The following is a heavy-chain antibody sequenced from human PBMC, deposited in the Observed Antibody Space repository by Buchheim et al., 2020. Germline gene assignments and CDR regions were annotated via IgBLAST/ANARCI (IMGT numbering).Heavy chain of an antibody. CDR3: ARARRDGYNYKLPDYGMDV. CDR2: INHSGST. CDR1: GGSFSGYY. V-gene: IGHV4-34*01. D-gene: IGHD5-24*01. Sequence: QVQLQQWGAGLLKPSETLSLTCAVYGGSFSGYYWSWIRQPPGKGLEWIGEINHSGSTNYNPSLKSRVTISVDTSTNQFSLKLSSVTAADTAVYYCARARRDGYNYKLPDYGMDVWGQGTT. J-gene: IGHJ6*02.